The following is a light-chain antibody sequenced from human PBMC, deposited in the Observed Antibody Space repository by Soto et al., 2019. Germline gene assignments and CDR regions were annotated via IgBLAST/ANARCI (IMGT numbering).Light chain of an antibody. CDR1: QSISSY. CDR3: QQSYSTTPT. Sequence: DIQMTQSPSSLSASVGHRVTITCGASQSISSYLNWYQQKQGKAPKLLIYAASSLQSGVPSRFSGIGSGTDGTITISSLKKEDGATYYGQQSYSTTPTFGQGTRLEI. V-gene: IGKV1-39*01. CDR2: AAS. J-gene: IGKJ5*01.